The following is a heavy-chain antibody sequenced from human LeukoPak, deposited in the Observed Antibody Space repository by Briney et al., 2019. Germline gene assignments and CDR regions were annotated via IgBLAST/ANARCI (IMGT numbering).Heavy chain of an antibody. Sequence: GGSLRLSCAASGFTVSSNYMSWVRQAPGKGLEWVSVIYGGGSTYYADSVKGRFTISRDNSKNTLYLQMNSLRAEDTAVYYCARDYSIYYFDYWGQGTLVTVSS. D-gene: IGHD3-3*02. J-gene: IGHJ4*02. V-gene: IGHV3-53*01. CDR3: ARDYSIYYFDY. CDR1: GFTVSSNY. CDR2: IYGGGST.